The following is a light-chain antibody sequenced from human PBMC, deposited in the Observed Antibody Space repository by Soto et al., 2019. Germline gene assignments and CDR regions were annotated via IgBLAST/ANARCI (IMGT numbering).Light chain of an antibody. CDR3: QKYNSALLT. V-gene: IGKV3-15*01. CDR2: GAS. Sequence: EVVMTQSPATLSVSPGERATLSCRASETVATNLAWYQQKPGQAPRLLISGASTRAAGISDRFRGSGSGTEFTLTISSLRSEDVATYYCQKYNSALLTFGGGTKVDIK. CDR1: ETVATN. J-gene: IGKJ4*01.